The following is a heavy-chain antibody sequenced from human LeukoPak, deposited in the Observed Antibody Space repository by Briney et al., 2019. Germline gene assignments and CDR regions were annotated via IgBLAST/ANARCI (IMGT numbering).Heavy chain of an antibody. CDR1: GFTFSNYW. V-gene: IGHV3-7*01. Sequence: PGGSLRLSCSASGFTFSNYWMSWVRQAPGKGLEWVANIKQDEREKYYVDSVKGRFTISRDNAKSSLYLQMNSLRAEDTAVYYCARALDSSSSRYQAFEEWGQGTLVTVSS. J-gene: IGHJ4*02. CDR2: IKQDEREK. CDR3: ARALDSSSSRYQAFEE. D-gene: IGHD2-2*01.